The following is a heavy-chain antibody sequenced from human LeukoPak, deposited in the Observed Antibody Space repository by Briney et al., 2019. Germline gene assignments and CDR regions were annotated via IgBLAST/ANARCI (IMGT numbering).Heavy chain of an antibody. V-gene: IGHV3-66*01. J-gene: IGHJ4*02. CDR2: IYSGGST. Sequence: GGSLRLSCAASGFTVSGNYMNWVRQAPGKGLEWVSVIYSGGSTYYTDSVKGRFTISRDNSKNTLYLQMNSLRAEDTAVYYCARDLSREYYFDYWGQGTLVTVSS. CDR1: GFTVSGNY. CDR3: ARDLSREYYFDY.